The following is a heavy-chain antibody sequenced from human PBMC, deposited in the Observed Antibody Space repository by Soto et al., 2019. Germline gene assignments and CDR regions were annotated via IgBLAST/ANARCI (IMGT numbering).Heavy chain of an antibody. Sequence: QVKLVQSGAEVKKPESSVKVSCKAPGGTFSTYAISWVRQAPGQGLEWMGGIIPMFGTANYAPRFQDRATITADESTGTVYVELSRLRSEDSAVYFCASGIQLWLRRINNGYSGWGQGTLVTVSS. CDR3: ASGIQLWLRRINNGYSG. CDR2: IIPMFGTA. V-gene: IGHV1-69*12. D-gene: IGHD5-18*01. J-gene: IGHJ4*02. CDR1: GGTFSTYA.